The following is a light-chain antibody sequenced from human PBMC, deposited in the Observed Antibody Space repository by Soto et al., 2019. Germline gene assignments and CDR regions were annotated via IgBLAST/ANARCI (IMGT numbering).Light chain of an antibody. Sequence: IVLTQSPGTLSLSSGERASLSCRASNYIATSSLAWYQQKPGQAPRLLMSGASNRATGIPDRFSGSGSGTDFTLPISRLEPEDFAVYFCQQGATFGQGPKLEI. CDR1: NYIATSS. J-gene: IGKJ2*01. V-gene: IGKV3-20*01. CDR3: QQGAT. CDR2: GAS.